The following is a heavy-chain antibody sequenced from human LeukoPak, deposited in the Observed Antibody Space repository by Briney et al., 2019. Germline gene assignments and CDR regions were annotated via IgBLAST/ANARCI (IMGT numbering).Heavy chain of an antibody. Sequence: PSETLSLTCTVSGGSISSYYWSWIRQPPAKGLEWMGYIYYTGSGDYNPSLKSRVAISPDTSKNQISLRLRSVTAADTAVYYCARRPSSWFGGTFDMWGQGTMVTVSS. CDR3: ARRPSSWFGGTFDM. CDR2: IYYTGSG. D-gene: IGHD3-10*01. CDR1: GGSISSYY. J-gene: IGHJ3*02. V-gene: IGHV4-59*08.